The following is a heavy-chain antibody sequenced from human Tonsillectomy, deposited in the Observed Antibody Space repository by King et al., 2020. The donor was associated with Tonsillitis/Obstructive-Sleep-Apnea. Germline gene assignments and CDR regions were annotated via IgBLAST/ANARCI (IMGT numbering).Heavy chain of an antibody. V-gene: IGHV4-34*01. Sequence: VQLQQWGAGLLKPSETLSLICAVYGGSFSGYYWSWVRQPPGKGLEWIGEINHIGGNNYNPSLKSRVTISVDTSKNQFSLKLSSVTAADTAVYYCARGQDNIAVVTNNWFDPWGQGTLVTVSS. D-gene: IGHD2-15*01. CDR2: INHIGGN. J-gene: IGHJ5*02. CDR1: GGSFSGYY. CDR3: ARGQDNIAVVTNNWFDP.